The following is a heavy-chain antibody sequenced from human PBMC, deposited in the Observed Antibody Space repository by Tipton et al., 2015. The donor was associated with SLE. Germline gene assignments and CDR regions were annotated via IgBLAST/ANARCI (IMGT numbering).Heavy chain of an antibody. Sequence: SLRLSCVASGLTFSSYWMSWVRQAPGTGLEWVAHIKEDGSETFYVDSVKGRFTISRDNAKKSLYLQMDGLRVEDTAVYYCASTYYDFRSGSNWGQGTLVTVSS. CDR2: IKEDGSET. CDR3: ASTYYDFRSGSN. CDR1: GLTFSSYW. V-gene: IGHV3-7*01. D-gene: IGHD3-3*01. J-gene: IGHJ4*02.